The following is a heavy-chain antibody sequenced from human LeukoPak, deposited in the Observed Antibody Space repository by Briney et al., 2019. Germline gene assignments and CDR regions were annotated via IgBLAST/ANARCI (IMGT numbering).Heavy chain of an antibody. J-gene: IGHJ4*02. CDR3: ARGRYCSSTSCSDYFDY. CDR2: MWYDGSNK. D-gene: IGHD2-2*01. CDR1: GFTFSSYG. Sequence: GRSLRLSCAASGFTFSSYGMHWVRQAPGKGLEWVAVMWYDGSNKYYADSVKGRFTISRDNSKNTLYLQMNSLRAEDTAVYYCARGRYCSSTSCSDYFDYWGQGTLVTVSS. V-gene: IGHV3-33*01.